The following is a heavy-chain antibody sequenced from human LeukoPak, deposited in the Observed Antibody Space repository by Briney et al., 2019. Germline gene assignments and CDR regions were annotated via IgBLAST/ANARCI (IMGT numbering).Heavy chain of an antibody. Sequence: ASVKVSCKASGGTFSSSAISWVRQAPGQGLEWMGGIIPIFGTANYAQKFQGRVTITTDESTSTAYMELSSLRSEDTAVYYCARDRCSGGSCHNWYFDLWGRGTLVTVSS. V-gene: IGHV1-69*05. J-gene: IGHJ2*01. D-gene: IGHD2-15*01. CDR3: ARDRCSGGSCHNWYFDL. CDR1: GGTFSSSA. CDR2: IIPIFGTA.